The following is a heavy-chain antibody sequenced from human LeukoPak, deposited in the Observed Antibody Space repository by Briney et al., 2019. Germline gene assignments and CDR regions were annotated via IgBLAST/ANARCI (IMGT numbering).Heavy chain of an antibody. V-gene: IGHV5-51*01. CDR2: AYPGDSGT. D-gene: IGHD6-13*01. CDR3: ARRIAAATNWFDP. J-gene: IGHJ5*02. CDR1: GYILTRNW. Sequence: GESLKISCKISGYILTRNWIGWVRQVPGKGLEWMGLAYPGDSGTKYSPSFQGQVTISADKSISTAYLQWSSLKASDTAMYYCARRIAAATNWFDPWGQGTLVTVSS.